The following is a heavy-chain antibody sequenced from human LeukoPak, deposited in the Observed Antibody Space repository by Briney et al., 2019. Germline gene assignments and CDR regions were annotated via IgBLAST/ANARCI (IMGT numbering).Heavy chain of an antibody. J-gene: IGHJ4*02. V-gene: IGHV1-69*11. CDR2: VNPSGGNT. CDR3: AGGLSSSWYGGSKR. D-gene: IGHD6-13*01. Sequence: EASVKVSCKASGYTFTSYDINWVRQATGQGLEWMGIVNPSGGNTNYAQKFQGRVTITADESTSTAYMELSSLRSEDTAVYYCAGGLSSSWYGGSKRWGQGTLVTVSS. CDR1: GYTFTSYD.